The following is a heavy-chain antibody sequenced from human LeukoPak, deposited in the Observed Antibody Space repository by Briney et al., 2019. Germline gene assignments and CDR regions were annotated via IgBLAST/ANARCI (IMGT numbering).Heavy chain of an antibody. CDR1: GFTFSSYG. CDR3: AKDPDLLNYYDSSGFFDY. CDR2: ISGSGGST. D-gene: IGHD3-22*01. Sequence: GGTLRLSCAASGFTFSSYGMSWVRQAPGKGLEWVSAISGSGGSTYYADSVKGRFTISRDNSKNTLYLQMNSLRAEDTAVYYCAKDPDLLNYYDSSGFFDYWGQGTLVTVSS. J-gene: IGHJ4*02. V-gene: IGHV3-23*01.